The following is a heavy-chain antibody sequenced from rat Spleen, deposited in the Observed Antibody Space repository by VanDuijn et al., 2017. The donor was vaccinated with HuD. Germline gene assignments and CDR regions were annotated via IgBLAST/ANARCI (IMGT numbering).Heavy chain of an antibody. CDR2: IRSRGGST. V-gene: IGHV5-25*01. CDR3: ARHRGNYGAYNVMDA. CDR1: GFTFSNFD. Sequence: EVQLVESGGGLVQPGRSLKLSCAVSGFTFSNFDMAWVRQAPTKGLEWVASIRSRGGSTYYRDSVKGRFTVSRDNAKSTLYLQMDSLRSEDTATYYCARHRGNYGAYNVMDAWGQGTSVTVSS. J-gene: IGHJ4*01. D-gene: IGHD1-11*01.